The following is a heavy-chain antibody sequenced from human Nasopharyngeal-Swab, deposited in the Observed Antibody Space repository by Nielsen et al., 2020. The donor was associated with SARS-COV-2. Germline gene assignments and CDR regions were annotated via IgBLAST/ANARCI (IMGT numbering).Heavy chain of an antibody. CDR2: ISSSSSYT. J-gene: IGHJ4*02. CDR3: ARTGSGWYHDY. V-gene: IGHV3-11*06. Sequence: SCAASGFTFSDYYMSWIRQAPGKGLEWVSYISSSSSYTNYADSVKGRFTISRDNAKNSLYLQMNSLRAEDTAVYYCARTGSGWYHDYWGQGTLVTVSS. CDR1: GFTFSDYY. D-gene: IGHD6-19*01.